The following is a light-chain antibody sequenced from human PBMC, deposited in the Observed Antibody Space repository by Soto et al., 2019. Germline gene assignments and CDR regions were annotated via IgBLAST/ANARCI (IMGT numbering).Light chain of an antibody. J-gene: IGLJ3*02. V-gene: IGLV2-14*01. CDR3: SSYTSSSTRV. CDR1: SSDVGGYNY. Sequence: QAALTHPASVSGSPGQSITISCTGTSSDVGGYNYVSWYQQHQGKAPKLMIYEVSNRPSGVSNRFSGSKSGNTASLTISGLQAEDEADYYCSSYTSSSTRVFGGGTKLTVL. CDR2: EVS.